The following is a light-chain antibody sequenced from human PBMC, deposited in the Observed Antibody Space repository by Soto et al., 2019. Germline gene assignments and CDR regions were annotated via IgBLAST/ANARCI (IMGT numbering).Light chain of an antibody. V-gene: IGLV2-14*03. CDR2: DVS. Sequence: QSVLTQPAYVSGSPGQSITISCTGTSSDIGGYDSVSWYQQHPAKAPQLLIYDVSYRPSGISSRFSGSKSGNTASLTISGLQADDEADYYCSSYASSGTRVFGGGTKVTVL. CDR1: SSDIGGYDS. J-gene: IGLJ2*01. CDR3: SSYASSGTRV.